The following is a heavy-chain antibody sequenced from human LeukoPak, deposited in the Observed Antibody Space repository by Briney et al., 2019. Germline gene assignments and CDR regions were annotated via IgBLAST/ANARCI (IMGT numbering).Heavy chain of an antibody. Sequence: PSETLPLTCTVSGGSISSYWSWIRQPAGKGLEWIGRIYGSGTTTYNPSLKSRVSMSIDTSKNQFSLKLMSVTAADTAVYYCARDSGTTGEVKFDPWGQGTLVTVSS. D-gene: IGHD3-10*01. CDR2: IYGSGTT. J-gene: IGHJ5*02. V-gene: IGHV4-4*07. CDR3: ARDSGTTGEVKFDP. CDR1: GGSISSY.